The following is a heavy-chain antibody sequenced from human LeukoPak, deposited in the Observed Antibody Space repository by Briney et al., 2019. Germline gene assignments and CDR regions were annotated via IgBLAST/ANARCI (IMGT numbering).Heavy chain of an antibody. CDR1: GGFISDSNYY. D-gene: IGHD3-10*01. Sequence: SETLSLTCSVSGGFISDSNYYWAWIRQPPWKGLEWTGTIYYSGSTSYNPSLRSRVTISVDTSKNQFSLKLSSVTAADTAVYYCASGTGNYASDYWGQGTLVTVSS. V-gene: IGHV4-39*01. J-gene: IGHJ4*02. CDR3: ASGTGNYASDY. CDR2: IYYSGST.